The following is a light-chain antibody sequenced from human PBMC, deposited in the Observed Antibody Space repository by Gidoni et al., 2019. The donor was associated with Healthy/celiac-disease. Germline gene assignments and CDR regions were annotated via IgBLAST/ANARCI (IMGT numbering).Light chain of an antibody. V-gene: IGLV1-47*01. J-gene: IGLJ1*01. CDR1: SSNIGSNY. Sequence: QSVLTQQSSAPGNPGQRVHISCSGSSSNIGSNYVYWYQQLPGTAPKLLIYRNNQRPSGVPDRFSCSKSGASASLAISGLRSADEADYYCAAWDDSLSGRYVFGTGTKVTVL. CDR2: RNN. CDR3: AAWDDSLSGRYV.